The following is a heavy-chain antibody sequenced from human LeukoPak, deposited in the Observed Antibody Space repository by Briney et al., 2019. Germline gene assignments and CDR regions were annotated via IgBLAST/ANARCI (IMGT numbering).Heavy chain of an antibody. CDR1: GFTFSSYA. J-gene: IGHJ4*02. V-gene: IGHV3-30*04. Sequence: GGALRLSCAASGFTFSSYAMHGVRQAPGKGLEWVVVVSYDGSNKKYADSVKGRFTISRDNSRSMLYLQMNGLIAEDTAVYYCAKSGYTRLDYWGQGTRVTVSS. CDR3: AKSGYTRLDY. CDR2: VSYDGSNK. D-gene: IGHD5-24*01.